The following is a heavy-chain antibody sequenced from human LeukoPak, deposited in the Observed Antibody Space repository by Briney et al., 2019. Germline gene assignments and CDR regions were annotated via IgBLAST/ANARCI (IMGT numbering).Heavy chain of an antibody. Sequence: GASVKVSCKASGYTFISYDINWVRQVTGQGLEWMGWMNPNSGNTGYAQKFQGRVTITRNTSIGTAFMELSSLRSEDTAVYYCAREYQLLGTVYNYFDPWGQGTLVTVSS. J-gene: IGHJ5*02. CDR2: MNPNSGNT. V-gene: IGHV1-8*01. CDR3: AREYQLLGTVYNYFDP. D-gene: IGHD2-2*01. CDR1: GYTFISYD.